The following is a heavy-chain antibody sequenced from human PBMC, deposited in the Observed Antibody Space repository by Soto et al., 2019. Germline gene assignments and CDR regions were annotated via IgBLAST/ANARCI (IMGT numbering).Heavy chain of an antibody. D-gene: IGHD4-17*01. CDR2: ISGNGEII. J-gene: IGHJ4*02. Sequence: GGALRLSCAASGFTFSDYYIHWIRRAPGKGLEWISYISGNGEIIQYAASARGRFTISRDNAENSVYLEMDRLRAEDTALYYCARDVDADFRTDFDYWGRGTLVTVSS. CDR3: ARDVDADFRTDFDY. CDR1: GFTFSDYY. V-gene: IGHV3-11*01.